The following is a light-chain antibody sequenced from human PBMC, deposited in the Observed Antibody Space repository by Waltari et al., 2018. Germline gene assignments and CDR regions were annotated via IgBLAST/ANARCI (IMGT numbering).Light chain of an antibody. Sequence: DIQMTQSPSSLSASIGDRVTITCRASENIGSYLNWYQQRTGEAPKLLIYATSTLQTEVPSRCSGSGSRTDFTLTISSLQPEDFATYYCQHTFETPYSFGQGTKLESK. V-gene: IGKV1-39*01. CDR2: ATS. J-gene: IGKJ2*01. CDR1: ENIGSY. CDR3: QHTFETPYS.